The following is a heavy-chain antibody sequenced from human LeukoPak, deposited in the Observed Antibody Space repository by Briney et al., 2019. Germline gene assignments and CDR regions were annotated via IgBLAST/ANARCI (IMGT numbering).Heavy chain of an antibody. J-gene: IGHJ4*02. CDR1: GYTFTGYY. CDR3: ARVSRVGSGYDY. CDR2: ISAYNGNT. V-gene: IGHV1-18*04. Sequence: ASVKVSCKASGYTFTGYYMHWVRQAPGQGLEWMGWISAYNGNTNYAQKLQGRVTMTTDTSTSTAYMELRSLRSDDTAVYYCARVSRVGSGYDYWGQGTLVTVSS. D-gene: IGHD6-19*01.